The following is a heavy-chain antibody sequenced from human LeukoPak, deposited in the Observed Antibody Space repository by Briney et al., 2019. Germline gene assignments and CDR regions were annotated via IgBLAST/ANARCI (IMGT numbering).Heavy chain of an antibody. CDR2: ISINNGNT. CDR3: ARDHHYYDSTGYFGY. Sequence: VASVKVSCKTSGYTFTGYYMHWVRQAPGHGLEWMGWISINNGNTKYAQKFQGRVTVTTDTSTSTAYMELRSLTSDDTAVYYCARDHHYYDSTGYFGYWGQGTLVTVSS. J-gene: IGHJ4*02. CDR1: GYTFTGYY. V-gene: IGHV1-18*04. D-gene: IGHD3-22*01.